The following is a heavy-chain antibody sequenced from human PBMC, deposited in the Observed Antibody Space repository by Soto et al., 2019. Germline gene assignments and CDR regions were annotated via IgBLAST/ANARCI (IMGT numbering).Heavy chain of an antibody. J-gene: IGHJ6*02. Sequence: LSLTCAASGFTFSGSAMHWVRQASGKGLEWVGRIRSKANSYATAYAASVKGRFTISRDDSKNTAYLQMNSLKTEDTAVYYCTRRLSENYSNYYYYYYGMDVWGQGTTVTVSS. CDR2: IRSKANSYAT. D-gene: IGHD4-4*01. CDR1: GFTFSGSA. CDR3: TRRLSENYSNYYYYYYGMDV. V-gene: IGHV3-73*01.